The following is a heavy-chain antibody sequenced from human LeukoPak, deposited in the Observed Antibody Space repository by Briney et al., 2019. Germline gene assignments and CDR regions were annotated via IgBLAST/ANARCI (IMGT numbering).Heavy chain of an antibody. CDR3: ARRRWGYGSGSYDF. CDR2: INHSGST. D-gene: IGHD3-10*01. Sequence: SSETLSLTCAVYGGSFSGYYWSWIRQPPGKGLEWIGEINHSGSTNYNPSLKSRVTISVDTSKNQFSLKLSSVTAADAAVYFCARRRWGYGSGSYDFWGQGTLVTVSS. J-gene: IGHJ4*02. CDR1: GGSFSGYY. V-gene: IGHV4-34*01.